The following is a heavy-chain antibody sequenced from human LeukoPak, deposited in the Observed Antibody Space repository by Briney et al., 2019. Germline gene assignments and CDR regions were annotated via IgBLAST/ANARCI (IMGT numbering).Heavy chain of an antibody. CDR2: ISAYNGNT. CDR1: GYTFTSYG. J-gene: IGHJ5*02. V-gene: IGHV1-18*04. Sequence: ASVKVSRKASGYTFTSYGISWVRQAPGQGLVWMGWISAYNGNTNYAQKLQGRVTMTTDTSTSTAYMELRSLRSDDTAVYYCARDGYGDSPSDWFDPWGQGTLVTVSS. D-gene: IGHD4-17*01. CDR3: ARDGYGDSPSDWFDP.